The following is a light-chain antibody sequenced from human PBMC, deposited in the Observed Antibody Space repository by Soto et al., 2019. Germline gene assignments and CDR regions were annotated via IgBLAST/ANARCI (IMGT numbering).Light chain of an antibody. CDR3: LQHNSYPWT. CDR2: AAS. Sequence: DIQMTQSPSSLSASVGDRVTITCRASQGIRNELGWYQQKPGKAPKRLIYAASSLQSGVPSMFSGSGSGTEFTLTITSLQPEDFATYYCLQHNSYPWTFGQGTKVEIK. J-gene: IGKJ1*01. CDR1: QGIRNE. V-gene: IGKV1-17*01.